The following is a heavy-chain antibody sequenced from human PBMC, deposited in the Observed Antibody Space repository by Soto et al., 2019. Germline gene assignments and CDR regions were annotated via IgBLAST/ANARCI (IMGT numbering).Heavy chain of an antibody. CDR2: IYWDADK. CDR3: VHSRCGGDCLQSYSSHYYYGMDI. J-gene: IGHJ6*02. Sequence: PTLVNPTQTLTLTCTFSGFSLSTSGVGVAWIRQPPGKAPEWLALIYWDADKRYSPSLKSRLTITKDTSKNQVVLTMTNMDPVDTATYYCVHSRCGGDCLQSYSSHYYYGMDIWGQGTTVTVSS. V-gene: IGHV2-5*02. D-gene: IGHD2-21*02. CDR1: GFSLSTSGVG.